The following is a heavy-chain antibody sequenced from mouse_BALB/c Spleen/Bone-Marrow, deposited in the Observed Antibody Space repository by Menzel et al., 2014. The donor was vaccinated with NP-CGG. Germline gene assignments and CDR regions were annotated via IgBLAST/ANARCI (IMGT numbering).Heavy chain of an antibody. CDR3: ARDSLLRSLYAMDY. CDR1: GFTFSSYG. V-gene: IGHV5-6-3*01. J-gene: IGHJ4*01. Sequence: EVKLVESGGGLVQPGGSLKLSCAASGFTFSSYGMSWVRQTPDKRLELVATTNSNGGRTYYPDSVKGRFTISRDNAKNTLYLQMSSLKSEDTAMYYCARDSLLRSLYAMDYWGQGTSVTVSS. CDR2: TNSNGGRT. D-gene: IGHD1-2*01.